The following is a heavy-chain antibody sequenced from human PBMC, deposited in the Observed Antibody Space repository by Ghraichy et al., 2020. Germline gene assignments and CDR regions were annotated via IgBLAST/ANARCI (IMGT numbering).Heavy chain of an antibody. V-gene: IGHV3-48*01. Sequence: GESLNISCAASGFNFDYYSMNWVRQAPGKGLEWISYISRSGRSRTAIYYADSVKGRFTISRDDAKNSLYLQMNSLRAEDTAVYYCAKASNAHWNEDGFDIWGQGTMVTVSA. CDR2: ISRSGRSRTAI. D-gene: IGHD1-1*01. CDR1: GFNFDYYS. J-gene: IGHJ3*02. CDR3: AKASNAHWNEDGFDI.